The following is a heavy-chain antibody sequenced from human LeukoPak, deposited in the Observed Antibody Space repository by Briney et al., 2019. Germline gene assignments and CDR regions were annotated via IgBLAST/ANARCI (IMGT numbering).Heavy chain of an antibody. CDR3: AAAPTYYYYYGMDV. Sequence: SETLSLTCAVHGGSFSGYYWSWIRQPPGKGLEWIGEINHSGSTNYNPSLKSRVTISVDTSKNQFSLKLSSVTAADTAVYYCAAAPTYYYYYGMDVWGQGTTVTASS. CDR1: GGSFSGYY. CDR2: INHSGST. J-gene: IGHJ6*02. V-gene: IGHV4-34*01.